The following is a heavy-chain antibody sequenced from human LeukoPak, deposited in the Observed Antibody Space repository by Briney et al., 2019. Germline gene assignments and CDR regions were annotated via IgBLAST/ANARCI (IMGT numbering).Heavy chain of an antibody. CDR2: IYYSGST. CDR3: ARSRGGNIDY. Sequence: SETLSLTCTVSGGSISSYYWSWIRQPPGKGLEWIGYIYYSGSTIYNPSLKSRVTISVDTSKNQFSLKLSSVTAADTAVYYCARSRGGNIDYWGQGTLVTASS. J-gene: IGHJ4*02. D-gene: IGHD4-23*01. V-gene: IGHV4-59*01. CDR1: GGSISSYY.